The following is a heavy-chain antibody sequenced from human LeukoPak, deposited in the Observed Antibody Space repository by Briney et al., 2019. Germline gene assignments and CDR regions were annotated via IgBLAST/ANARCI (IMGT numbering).Heavy chain of an antibody. CDR2: INHSGST. V-gene: IGHV4-34*01. CDR1: GGSFSGYY. D-gene: IGHD5-18*01. Sequence: SETLSLTCAVYGGSFSGYYWSWIRQPPGKGLEWIGEINHSGSTNYNPSLKSRVTISADTSKNQFSLKLSSVTAADTAVYYCARIPVGYSYGSIDYWGQGTLVTVSS. J-gene: IGHJ4*02. CDR3: ARIPVGYSYGSIDY.